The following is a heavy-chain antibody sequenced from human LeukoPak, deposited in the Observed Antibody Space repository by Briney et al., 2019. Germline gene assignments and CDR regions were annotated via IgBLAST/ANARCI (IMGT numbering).Heavy chain of an antibody. CDR1: GGSISSYY. V-gene: IGHV4-59*01. CDR3: ARATRGRFDY. CDR2: IYYSGST. D-gene: IGHD1-14*01. Sequence: PSETLSLTCTVSGGSISSYYWSWIRQPPGKGPEWIGYIYYSGSTNYNPSLKSRVTISVDTSKNQFSLKLSSVTAADTAVYYCARATRGRFDYWGQGTLVTVSS. J-gene: IGHJ4*02.